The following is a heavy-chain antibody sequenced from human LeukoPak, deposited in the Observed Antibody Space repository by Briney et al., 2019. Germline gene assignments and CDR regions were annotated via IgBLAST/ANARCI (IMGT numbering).Heavy chain of an antibody. CDR3: AKDLMETNRAAAGSVDY. V-gene: IGHV3-23*01. Sequence: GGSLRLSCAASGFTFSSYAMSWVRQAPGKGLEWVSAISGSGGSTYYADSVKGRFTISRDNSKNTLYLQMNSLRAEDTAVYYCAKDLMETNRAAAGSVDYWGKGTLVTVSS. CDR1: GFTFSSYA. CDR2: ISGSGGST. J-gene: IGHJ4*02. D-gene: IGHD6-13*01.